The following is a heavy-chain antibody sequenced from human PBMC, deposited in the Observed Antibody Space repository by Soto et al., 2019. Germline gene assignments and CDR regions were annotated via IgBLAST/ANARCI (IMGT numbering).Heavy chain of an antibody. V-gene: IGHV4-31*03. Sequence: SETLSLTCTVSGGSISSGGYYWSWIRQHPGKGLEWIGYIYYSGSTNYNPSLKSRVTISVDKSKNQFSLKLSSVTAADTAVYYCAREVRYSSGWYGLDSDNYFDYWGQGTLVTVSS. J-gene: IGHJ4*02. CDR2: IYYSGST. CDR1: GGSISSGGYY. CDR3: AREVRYSSGWYGLDSDNYFDY. D-gene: IGHD6-19*01.